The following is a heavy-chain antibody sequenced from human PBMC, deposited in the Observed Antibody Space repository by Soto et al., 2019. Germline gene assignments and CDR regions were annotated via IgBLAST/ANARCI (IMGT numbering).Heavy chain of an antibody. J-gene: IGHJ4*02. CDR2: INPNSGGT. Sequence: ASVKVSCKASGYTFTGYYMHWVRQAPGQGLEWMGWINPNSGGTNYAQKFQGWVTMTRDTSISTAYMELSRLRSDDTAVYYCARVSGNWNYGFHFDYWGQGTLVTVSS. V-gene: IGHV1-2*04. D-gene: IGHD1-7*01. CDR1: GYTFTGYY. CDR3: ARVSGNWNYGFHFDY.